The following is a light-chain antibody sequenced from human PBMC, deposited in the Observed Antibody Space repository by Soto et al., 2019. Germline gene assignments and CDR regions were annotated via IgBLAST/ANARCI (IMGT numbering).Light chain of an antibody. CDR2: DAS. Sequence: IVMTQSPAAMSVSPGERASLSCRASQSVSTNLAWYQQKPGQAPRLLIYDASTRATGIPDRFSGSGSGTQFTLTTSGPQYEESHVYYCQQYNNWPPYTFGQGTKLEIK. J-gene: IGKJ2*01. CDR3: QQYNNWPPYT. CDR1: QSVSTN. V-gene: IGKV3-15*01.